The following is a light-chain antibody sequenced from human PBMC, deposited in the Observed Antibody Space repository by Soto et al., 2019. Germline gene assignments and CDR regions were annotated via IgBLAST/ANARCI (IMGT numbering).Light chain of an antibody. J-gene: IGKJ4*01. CDR3: QQLNGFPLT. V-gene: IGKV1-13*02. Sequence: IQLTQSPSSLSASVGDRVTITCRAGQDIGSALAWYQQRPGKAPKRLLYDASNLEAGVPSRFSGSVSGTDFPRTITSLRPEDFATYYCQQLNGFPLTFGGGTKVQIK. CDR1: QDIGSA. CDR2: DAS.